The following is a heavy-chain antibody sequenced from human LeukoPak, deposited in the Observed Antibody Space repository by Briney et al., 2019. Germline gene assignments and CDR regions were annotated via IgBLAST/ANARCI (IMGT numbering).Heavy chain of an antibody. J-gene: IGHJ5*02. D-gene: IGHD6-19*01. Sequence: SDTLSLTSAVYGGSFSGYYWSWIRQPPGKGLEWIGEINHSGSTNYNPSLKSRVTISVDTSKDQFSLKLSSVTAADTAVYYCARGSGWYSGAVNWFDPWGEGTLVTVSS. V-gene: IGHV4-34*01. CDR1: GGSFSGYY. CDR2: INHSGST. CDR3: ARGSGWYSGAVNWFDP.